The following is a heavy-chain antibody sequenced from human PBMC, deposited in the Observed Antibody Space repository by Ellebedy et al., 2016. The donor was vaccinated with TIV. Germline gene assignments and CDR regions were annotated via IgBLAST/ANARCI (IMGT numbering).Heavy chain of an antibody. CDR2: ISADGSTK. V-gene: IGHV3-30*18. CDR1: AFIFSVYG. Sequence: GESLKISCAASAFIFSVYGMHWVRQAPSKGLEWIAVISADGSTKYHADSVEGLFTISRDNSPYKLYLQMNSLRPGDTAVYFCAKIVYSNRPGSYYYYGMDVWGQGTTVTVSS. J-gene: IGHJ6*02. CDR3: AKIVYSNRPGSYYYYGMDV. D-gene: IGHD4-11*01.